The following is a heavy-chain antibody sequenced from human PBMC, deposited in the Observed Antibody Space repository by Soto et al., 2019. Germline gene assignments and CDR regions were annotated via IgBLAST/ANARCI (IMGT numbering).Heavy chain of an antibody. Sequence: ASVKVSCKASGGTFSSYAISWVRQAPGQGLEWMGGIIPIFGTANYAQKFQGRVTITADESTSTAYMELSSLRSEDTAVYYCARGALYYDSSGYYWSYWGQGTLVTVSS. CDR2: IIPIFGTA. D-gene: IGHD3-22*01. V-gene: IGHV1-69*13. CDR1: GGTFSSYA. J-gene: IGHJ4*02. CDR3: ARGALYYDSSGYYWSY.